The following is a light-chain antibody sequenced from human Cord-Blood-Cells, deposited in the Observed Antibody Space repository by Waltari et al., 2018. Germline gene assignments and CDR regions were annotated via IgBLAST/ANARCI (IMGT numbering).Light chain of an antibody. V-gene: IGLV2-23*01. CDR3: CSYAGSSTYVV. J-gene: IGLJ2*01. CDR2: EGS. Sequence: QSALTQPASVSGSPGQSITIPCTGTSSDVGSYNLVSWYQQHPGKAPKLMIYEGSKRPSGVANRFSASKSGHTASLTISGLQAEDEADYYCCSYAGSSTYVVFGGGTKLTVL. CDR1: SSDVGSYNL.